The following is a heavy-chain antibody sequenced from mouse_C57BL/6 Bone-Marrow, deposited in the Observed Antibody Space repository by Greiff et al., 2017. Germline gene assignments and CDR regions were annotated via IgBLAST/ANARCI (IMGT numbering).Heavy chain of an antibody. CDR2: IDPEDGEP. Sequence: VQLQQSGAELVKPGASVKLSCTASGFNIKDYYMHWVKQRTEQGLEWIGRIDPEDGEPKYAPKFQGKGPIPADTSSNTAYLHLSSLTSEDTAVYYCARSAPLYYYGSRWFAYWGQGTLVTVSA. J-gene: IGHJ3*01. CDR3: ARSAPLYYYGSRWFAY. CDR1: GFNIKDYY. D-gene: IGHD1-1*01. V-gene: IGHV14-2*01.